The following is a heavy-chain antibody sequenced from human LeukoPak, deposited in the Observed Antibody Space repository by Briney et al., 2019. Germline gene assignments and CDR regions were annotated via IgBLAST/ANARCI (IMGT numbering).Heavy chain of an antibody. CDR2: IKQDGSEK. Sequence: GGSLSLSCAASGFTFSSYWMSWVRQAPGKGLEWVANIKQDGSEKYYVDSVKGRFTISRDNAKNSLYLQMNSLRAEDTAVYYCARAADYWGSIGDALDIWGQGTMVTVSS. CDR1: GFTFSSYW. CDR3: ARAADYWGSIGDALDI. V-gene: IGHV3-7*01. D-gene: IGHD2-8*02. J-gene: IGHJ3*02.